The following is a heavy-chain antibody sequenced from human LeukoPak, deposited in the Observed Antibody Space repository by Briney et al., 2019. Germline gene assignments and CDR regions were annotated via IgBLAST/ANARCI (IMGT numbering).Heavy chain of an antibody. V-gene: IGHV1-2*02. D-gene: IGHD3-22*01. CDR2: SNPNSGGT. CDR1: VYTFTGYY. Sequence: ASVKVSCKASVYTFTGYYMHWVRQAPGQGLEWMGWSNPNSGGTNYAQKFQGRVTMTRDTSISTAYMELSRLRSDDTAVYYCAKRGNSRGAYYGMDVWGQGTTVTVSS. J-gene: IGHJ6*02. CDR3: AKRGNSRGAYYGMDV.